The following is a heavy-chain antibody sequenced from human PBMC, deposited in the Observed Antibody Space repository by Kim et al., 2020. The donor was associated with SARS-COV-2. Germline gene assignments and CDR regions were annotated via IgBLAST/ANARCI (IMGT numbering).Heavy chain of an antibody. D-gene: IGHD5-18*01. J-gene: IGHJ6*02. CDR2: IWYDGSNK. V-gene: IGHV3-33*01. CDR3: ARDDTAMETVGMDV. CDR1: GFTFSSYG. Sequence: GGSLRLSCAASGFTFSSYGMHWVRQAPGKGLEWVAVIWYDGSNKYYADSVKGRFTISRDNSKNTLYLQMNSLRAEDTAVYYCARDDTAMETVGMDVWGQGTTVTVSS.